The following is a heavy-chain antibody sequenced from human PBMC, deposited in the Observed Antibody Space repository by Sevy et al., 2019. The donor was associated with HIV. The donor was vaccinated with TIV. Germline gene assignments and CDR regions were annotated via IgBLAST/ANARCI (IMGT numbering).Heavy chain of an antibody. D-gene: IGHD1-26*01. J-gene: IGHJ4*01. CDR3: ARFVDGDPLRLYYIDY. V-gene: IGHV4-30-2*01. Sequence: SETLSLTCAVSGGSINSNNYSWNWIRQPPGKGLEWIGYIYPSGSSDYNPSLKSRVTISVDTSKNQFSLNLSSVTAADTAVYYCARFVDGDPLRLYYIDYWGQGTLVTVSS. CDR1: GGSINSNNYS. CDR2: IYPSGSS.